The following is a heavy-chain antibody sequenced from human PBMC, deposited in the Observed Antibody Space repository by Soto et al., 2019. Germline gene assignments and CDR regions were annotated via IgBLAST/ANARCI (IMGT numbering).Heavy chain of an antibody. CDR3: AREGNPGRWLQPLDF. D-gene: IGHD5-12*01. CDR1: GDSISASS. CDR2: IHYNGNT. V-gene: IGHV4-59*01. J-gene: IGHJ4*02. Sequence: PSETLSLTCTVSGDSISASSWSWVRQPPGKGLEWIGNIHYNGNTKYNPSLKSRVTMSIDTSKNQFSLKLISVTAADTAKYFCAREGNPGRWLQPLDFWGQGTLVTVSS.